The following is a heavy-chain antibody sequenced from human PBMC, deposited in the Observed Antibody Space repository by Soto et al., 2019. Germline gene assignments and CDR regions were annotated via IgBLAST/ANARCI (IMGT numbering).Heavy chain of an antibody. CDR3: AKDVPPRPRGRGNGMGV. Sequence: QVQLVESGGGVVQPGRSLSLSCAASGFTFSSYGMLWVRQAPGNRLVVVAVISYDGSNKYYADSVNGRFTISRDKSKHTLYLQINSLGAEDTAVYYCAKDVPPRPRGRGNGMGVWGQGTTVTVS. D-gene: IGHD3-10*01. CDR1: GFTFSSYG. V-gene: IGHV3-30*18. CDR2: ISYDGSNK. J-gene: IGHJ6*02.